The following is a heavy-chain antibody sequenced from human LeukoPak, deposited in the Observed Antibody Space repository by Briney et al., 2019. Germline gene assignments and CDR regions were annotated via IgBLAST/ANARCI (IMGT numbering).Heavy chain of an antibody. D-gene: IGHD6-19*01. V-gene: IGHV3-30*18. J-gene: IGHJ4*02. CDR3: AKDQYVGSAAVAGDY. CDR2: ISNE. CDR1: GFTFSSYG. Sequence: GGSLRLSCAASGFTFSSYGIRWVRQAPGKGLEWVAHISNEDYADSVKGRFTMSRDNSENTLYLQMNSLRAEDTAVYYCAKDQYVGSAAVAGDYWGQGTLVIVSS.